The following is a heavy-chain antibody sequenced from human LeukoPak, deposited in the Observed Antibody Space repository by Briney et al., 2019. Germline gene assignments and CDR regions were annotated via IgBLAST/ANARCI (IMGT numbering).Heavy chain of an antibody. CDR1: GFTFSSYA. CDR3: ATLVGLPGHFDAFDI. V-gene: IGHV3-23*01. Sequence: GGSLRLSCAASGFTFSSYAMSWVRQVPGKGLEWVSAISGSGGSTYYADSVKGRFTISRDNSKNTLYLQMNSLRAEDTAVYYCATLVGLPGHFDAFDIWGQGTMVTVSS. D-gene: IGHD5-12*01. CDR2: ISGSGGST. J-gene: IGHJ3*02.